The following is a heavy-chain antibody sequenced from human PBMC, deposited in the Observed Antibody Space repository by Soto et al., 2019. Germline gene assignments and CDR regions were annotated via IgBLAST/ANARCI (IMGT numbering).Heavy chain of an antibody. CDR3: ARAARKPFGVFITRGDAFDI. V-gene: IGHV1-2*04. CDR2: INPNSGGT. CDR1: GYTFTGYY. J-gene: IGHJ3*02. D-gene: IGHD3-3*01. Sequence: ASVKVSCKAAGYTFTGYYMHWVRQAPGQGLEWMGWINPNSGGTNYAQKFQGWVTMTRDTSISTAYMELSRLRSDDTAVYYCARAARKPFGVFITRGDAFDIWGQGTMVTVSS.